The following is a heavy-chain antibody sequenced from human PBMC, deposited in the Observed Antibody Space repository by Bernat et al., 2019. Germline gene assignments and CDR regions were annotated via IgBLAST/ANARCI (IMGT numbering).Heavy chain of an antibody. V-gene: IGHV6-1*01. CDR2: TYYTSKWDN. J-gene: IGHJ6*02. CDR1: GDSVSSNSAA. CDR3: ARGRRHYYGMDV. Sequence: QVQLQQSGPGLVKTTQTLSLTCAISGDSVSSNSAAWNWIRQSPPRGLEWLGRTYYTSKWDNDYAVSVKSRITINPDRSKNQFSLQLNSVTTEDTAVYYCARGRRHYYGMDVWGQGTTVTVSS.